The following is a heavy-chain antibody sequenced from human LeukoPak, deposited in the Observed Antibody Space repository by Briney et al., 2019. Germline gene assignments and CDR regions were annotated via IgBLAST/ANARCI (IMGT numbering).Heavy chain of an antibody. CDR1: GGSINSTSYY. V-gene: IGHV4-39*07. Sequence: PSGTLSLTCTVSGGSINSTSYYWGWVRQPPGKGLEWIGSFYYSGSTYYNPSLKSRITISIDTSRSQFSLRLSSVTAADTALYYCASMKLPDYYDSSGYFDHWGQGALVTVSS. D-gene: IGHD3-22*01. J-gene: IGHJ4*02. CDR2: FYYSGST. CDR3: ASMKLPDYYDSSGYFDH.